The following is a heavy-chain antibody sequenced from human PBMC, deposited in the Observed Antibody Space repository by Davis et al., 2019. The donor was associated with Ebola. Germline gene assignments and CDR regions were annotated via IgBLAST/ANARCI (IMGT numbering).Heavy chain of an antibody. Sequence: GESLKIPCKGSGYSFTSYWIGWVRQMPGKGLEWMGIIYPGDSDTRYSPSFQGQVTISADKSISTAYLQWSSLKASDTAMYYCARFRSRNYYYYGMDVWGQGTTVTVSS. D-gene: IGHD1-14*01. CDR3: ARFRSRNYYYYGMDV. CDR2: IYPGDSDT. V-gene: IGHV5-51*01. CDR1: GYSFTSYW. J-gene: IGHJ6*02.